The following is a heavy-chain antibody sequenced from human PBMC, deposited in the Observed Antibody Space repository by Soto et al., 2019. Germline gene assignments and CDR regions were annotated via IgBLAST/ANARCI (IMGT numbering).Heavy chain of an antibody. Sequence: EVQLLESGGGVVQPGGSLRLSCAASGFTFRDYATSWVRQAPGKGLEWVSGISGSGGGTNYADSVKGRFTISRDNSKNTVEVQMNSLRGDDTAAYYCAKAEATGPSGYHYGMDVWGRGTTVTVS. CDR2: ISGSGGGT. CDR3: AKAEATGPSGYHYGMDV. V-gene: IGHV3-23*01. CDR1: GFTFRDYA. J-gene: IGHJ6*02.